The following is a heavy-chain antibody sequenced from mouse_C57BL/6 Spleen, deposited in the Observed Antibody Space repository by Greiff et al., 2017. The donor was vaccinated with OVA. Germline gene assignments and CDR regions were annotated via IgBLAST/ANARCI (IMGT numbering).Heavy chain of an antibody. J-gene: IGHJ3*01. CDR1: GFNIKDDY. CDR3: TTGGLRRAWFAY. V-gene: IGHV14-4*01. D-gene: IGHD2-4*01. CDR2: IDPENGDT. Sequence: EVQLQQSGAELVRPGASVKLSCTASGFNIKDDYMHWVKQRPEQGLEWIGWIDPENGDTEYASKFQGKATITADTSSNTAYLQRSSLTSEDTAVYYCTTGGLRRAWFAYWGQGTLVTVSA.